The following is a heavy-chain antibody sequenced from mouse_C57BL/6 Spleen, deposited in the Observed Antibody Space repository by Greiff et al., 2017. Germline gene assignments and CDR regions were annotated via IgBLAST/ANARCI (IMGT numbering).Heavy chain of an antibody. CDR3: ARSRGIYDGYYVYYAMDY. V-gene: IGHV1-82*01. J-gene: IGHJ4*01. Sequence: QVQLKESGPELVKPGASVKISCKASGYAFSSSWMNWVKQRPGKGLEWIGRIYPGDGDTNYNGKFKGKATLTADKSSSTAYMQLSSLTSEDSAVYFCARSRGIYDGYYVYYAMDYWGQGTSVTVSS. CDR1: GYAFSSSW. CDR2: IYPGDGDT. D-gene: IGHD2-3*01.